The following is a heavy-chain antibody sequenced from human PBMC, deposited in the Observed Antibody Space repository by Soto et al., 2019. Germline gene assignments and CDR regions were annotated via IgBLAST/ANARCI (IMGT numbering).Heavy chain of an antibody. CDR2: IWSDGSNK. D-gene: IGHD1-1*01. Sequence: QVHLVESGGGVAQPGRSLRLSCAASGSIFTGYGMHWVRQAPGKGLEWVAVIWSDGSNKYYADSVKGRFTISRDNSKKMLDRQMNSQRVEDTAVYDCARDVIGGTTVRGYLDLRGQGTLVTGFS. V-gene: IGHV3-33*01. CDR3: ARDVIGGTTVRGYLDL. CDR1: GSIFTGYG. J-gene: IGHJ4*02.